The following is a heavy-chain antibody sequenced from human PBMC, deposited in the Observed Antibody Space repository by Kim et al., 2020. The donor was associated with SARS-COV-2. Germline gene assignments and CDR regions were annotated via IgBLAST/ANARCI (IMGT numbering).Heavy chain of an antibody. CDR3: SKDHLLWFGGGGFW. J-gene: IGHJ4*02. Sequence: GGSLRLSCAASGFTFSSYAMSWVRQAPGKGLEWVSAISGSGGSTYYADSVKGRFTISRDNSKNTLYLQMNSLRAEDTAVYYCSKDHLLWFGGGGFWWGQGTLVTVSS. D-gene: IGHD3-10*01. V-gene: IGHV3-23*01. CDR2: ISGSGGST. CDR1: GFTFSSYA.